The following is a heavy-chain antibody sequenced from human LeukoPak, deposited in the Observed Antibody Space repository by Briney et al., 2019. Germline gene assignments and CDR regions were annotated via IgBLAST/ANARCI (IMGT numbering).Heavy chain of an antibody. CDR3: ARGVVVVMPRNYYYGMDV. D-gene: IGHD3-22*01. V-gene: IGHV4-34*01. J-gene: IGHJ6*02. Sequence: SETLSLTCTVSGGSISPYYWSWIRQPPGKGLEWIGEINHSGSTNYNPSLKSRVTISVDTSKNQFSLKLSSVTAADTAVYYCARGVVVVMPRNYYYGMDVWGQGTTVTVSS. CDR2: INHSGST. CDR1: GGSISPYY.